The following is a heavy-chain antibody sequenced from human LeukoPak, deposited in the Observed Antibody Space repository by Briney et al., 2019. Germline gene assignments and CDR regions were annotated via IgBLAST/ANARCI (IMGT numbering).Heavy chain of an antibody. J-gene: IGHJ4*02. Sequence: PGRSLRLSCAASGFTFDDYAMHWVRQAPGKGLEWVSGISWNSGSIGYADSVKGRFTISRDNAKNSLYLQMNSLRAEDTAVYHCARGGGRSSDDYWGQGTLVTVSS. D-gene: IGHD6-13*01. CDR1: GFTFDDYA. CDR2: ISWNSGSI. V-gene: IGHV3-9*01. CDR3: ARGGGRSSDDY.